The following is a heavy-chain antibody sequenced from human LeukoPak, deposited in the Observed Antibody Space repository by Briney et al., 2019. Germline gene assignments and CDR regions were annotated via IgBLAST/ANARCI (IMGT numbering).Heavy chain of an antibody. V-gene: IGHV3-7*01. J-gene: IGHJ3*02. Sequence: GGSLRLSCAASGFTFSSYWMSWVRQAPGKGPEWVANIKQDGSEKYYVDSVKGRFTISRDNAKNSLYLQMNSLRAEDTAVYYCARDLSSEGIYGAFDIWGQGTMVTVSS. CDR2: IKQDGSEK. CDR1: GFTFSSYW. CDR3: ARDLSSEGIYGAFDI. D-gene: IGHD3-10*01.